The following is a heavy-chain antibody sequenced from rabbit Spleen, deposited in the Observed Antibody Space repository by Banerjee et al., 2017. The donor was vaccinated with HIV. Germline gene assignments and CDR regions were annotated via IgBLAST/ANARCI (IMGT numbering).Heavy chain of an antibody. CDR3: ARDSGSSFSSYGMDL. CDR2: IDSGSSGFT. J-gene: IGHJ6*01. CDR1: GGSFSSNYY. D-gene: IGHD8-1*01. Sequence: QSLEESGGDLVKPGASLTLTCTASGGSFSSNYYMCWVRQAPGKGLEWIACIDSGSSGFTYFASWAKGRFPISKASSTTVTLQMPSLTAAVTATYFCARDSGSSFSSYGMDLWGAGTLVTVS. V-gene: IGHV1S40*01.